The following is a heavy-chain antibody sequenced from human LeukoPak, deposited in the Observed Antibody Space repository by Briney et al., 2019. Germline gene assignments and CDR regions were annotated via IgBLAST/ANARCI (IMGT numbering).Heavy chain of an antibody. CDR2: ISSSSSYI. J-gene: IGHJ4*02. Sequence: PGGSLRFSCAASGFTFSSYSMNWVRQAPGKGLEWVSSISSSSSYIYYADSVKGRFTISRDNAKNSLYLQMNSLRAEDTAVYYCARTQMATLVFDYWGQGTLVTVSS. CDR3: ARTQMATLVFDY. V-gene: IGHV3-21*01. CDR1: GFTFSSYS. D-gene: IGHD5-24*01.